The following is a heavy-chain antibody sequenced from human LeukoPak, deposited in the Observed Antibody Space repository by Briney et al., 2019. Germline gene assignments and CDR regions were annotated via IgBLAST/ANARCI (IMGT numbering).Heavy chain of an antibody. CDR1: GFTFSSYG. CDR2: IRYDGSNK. D-gene: IGHD3-22*01. V-gene: IGHV3-30*02. J-gene: IGHJ4*02. Sequence: GGSLRLSCAASGFTFSSYGMHWVRQAPGKGLEWVAFIRYDGSNKYYADSVKGRFTISRDNAKNSLYLQMNSLRAEDTAVYYCARDHYDSSGYELDYWGQGTLSPSPQ. CDR3: ARDHYDSSGYELDY.